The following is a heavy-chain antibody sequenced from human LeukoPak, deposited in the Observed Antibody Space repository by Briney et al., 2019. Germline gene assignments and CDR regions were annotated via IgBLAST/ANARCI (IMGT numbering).Heavy chain of an antibody. CDR2: ISYDGRNE. CDR1: GFAFSTYN. J-gene: IGHJ4*02. CDR3: VREKYCTRTDCLHGRFYFNC. Sequence: EAGGSLRLSCAASGFAFSTYNMHWVRQAPGKGLEWVAVISYDGRNENHAESVKGRFTISRDNSKNTLYLQMNTLRTEDTALYYCVREKYCTRTDCLHGRFYFNCWGQGTLVTVSS. V-gene: IGHV3-30*04. D-gene: IGHD2-2*01.